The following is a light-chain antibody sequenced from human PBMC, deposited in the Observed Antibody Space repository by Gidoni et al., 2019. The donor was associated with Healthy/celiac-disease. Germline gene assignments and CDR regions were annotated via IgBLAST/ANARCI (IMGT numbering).Light chain of an antibody. CDR3: AAWDDSLSGSWV. CDR2: RNN. V-gene: IGLV1-47*01. J-gene: IGLJ3*02. Sequence: QSVLTQPPSASGTPGQRVTISCSGSSSNLGSNYVYWYQQLPGTAPKLLIYRNNQRPSGVPERFSGSKSGTSASLAIRGLRSEDEADYYCAAWDDSLSGSWVFGGGTKLTVL. CDR1: SSNLGSNY.